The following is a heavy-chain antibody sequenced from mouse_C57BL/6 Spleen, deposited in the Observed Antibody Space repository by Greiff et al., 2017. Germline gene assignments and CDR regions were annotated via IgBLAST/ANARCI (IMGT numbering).Heavy chain of an antibody. CDR2: IYPGDGDT. CDR1: GYAFSSSW. D-gene: IGHD1-1*01. Sequence: VKLQESGPELVKPGASVKISCKASGYAFSSSWMNWVKQRPGKGLEWIGRIYPGDGDTNYNGKFKGKATLTADKSSSTAYMQLSSLTSEDSAVYFCARYYGSTLFDYWGQGTTLTVSS. V-gene: IGHV1-82*01. J-gene: IGHJ2*01. CDR3: ARYYGSTLFDY.